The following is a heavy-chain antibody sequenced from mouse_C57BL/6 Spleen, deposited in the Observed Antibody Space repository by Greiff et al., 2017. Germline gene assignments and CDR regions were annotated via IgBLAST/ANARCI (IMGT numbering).Heavy chain of an antibody. CDR1: GFTFSSYA. Sequence: EVKLVESGEGLVKPGGSLKLSCAASGFTFSSYAMSWVRQTPEKRLEWVAYISSGGDYIYYADTVKGRFTISRDNARNTLYLQMSSLKSEDTAMYYCTRLNYYGSSPYYFDYWGQGTTLTVSS. D-gene: IGHD1-1*01. V-gene: IGHV5S21*01. CDR3: TRLNYYGSSPYYFDY. J-gene: IGHJ2*01. CDR2: ISSGGDYI.